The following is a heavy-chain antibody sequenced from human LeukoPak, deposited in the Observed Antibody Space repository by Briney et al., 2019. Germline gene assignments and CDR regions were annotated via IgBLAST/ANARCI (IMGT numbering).Heavy chain of an antibody. V-gene: IGHV4-61*02. D-gene: IGHD3-22*01. CDR2: IYTSGST. CDR3: ARVPYYYDSSGYPLGAFDI. J-gene: IGHJ3*02. CDR1: GGSISSGSYY. Sequence: SQTLSLTCTVSGGSISSGSYYWSWIRQPAGKGLEWIGRIYTSGSTNYNPSLKSRVTISVDTSKNQSSLKLSSVTAADTAVYYCARVPYYYDSSGYPLGAFDIWGQRTMVTVSS.